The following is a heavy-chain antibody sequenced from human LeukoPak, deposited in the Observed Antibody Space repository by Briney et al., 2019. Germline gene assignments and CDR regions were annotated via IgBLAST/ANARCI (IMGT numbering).Heavy chain of an antibody. CDR1: GYSFTSYW. CDR3: ARHVVVPADYYYYYYYMDV. CDR2: IYPGDSDT. D-gene: IGHD2-2*01. V-gene: IGHV5-51*01. J-gene: IGHJ6*03. Sequence: AGESLKTSCKGSGYSFTSYWIGWVRQMPGKGLEWMGIIYPGDSDTRYSPSFQGQVTISADKSISTAYLQWSSLKASDTAMYYCARHVVVPADYYYYYYYMDVWGKGTTVTVSS.